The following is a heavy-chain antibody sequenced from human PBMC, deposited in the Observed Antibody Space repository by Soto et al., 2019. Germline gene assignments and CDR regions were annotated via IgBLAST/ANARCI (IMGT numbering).Heavy chain of an antibody. D-gene: IGHD1-7*01. CDR2: IYYSGST. Sequence: SETLSLTCTVSGGSISSYYWSWIRQPPGKGLEWIGYIYYSGSTNYNPSLKSRVTISVDTSKNQFSLKLSSVTAADTAVYYCARDRNWNYCFDYWGQGTLVTVSS. J-gene: IGHJ4*02. V-gene: IGHV4-59*01. CDR1: GGSISSYY. CDR3: ARDRNWNYCFDY.